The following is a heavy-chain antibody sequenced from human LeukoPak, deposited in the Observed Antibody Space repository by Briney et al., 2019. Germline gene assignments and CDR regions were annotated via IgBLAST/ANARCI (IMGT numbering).Heavy chain of an antibody. Sequence: ASVKVSCKASGYTFTSYAMNWVRQAPGQGLEWMGWINTNTGNPTYAQGFTGRFVFSLDTSVSTAYLQISSLKAEDTTVYYCARVRILWFGELFYPYYYYGMDVWGQGTTATVSS. CDR1: GYTFTSYA. D-gene: IGHD3-10*01. J-gene: IGHJ6*02. CDR2: INTNTGNP. CDR3: ARVRILWFGELFYPYYYYGMDV. V-gene: IGHV7-4-1*02.